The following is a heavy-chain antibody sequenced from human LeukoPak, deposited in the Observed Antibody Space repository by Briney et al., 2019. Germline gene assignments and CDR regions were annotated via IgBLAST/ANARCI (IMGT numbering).Heavy chain of an antibody. V-gene: IGHV1-2*02. D-gene: IGHD5-12*01. CDR3: ARDRRYSGYVGAAYYYYMDV. J-gene: IGHJ6*03. CDR1: GYTFTGYY. Sequence: GASVKVSCKASGYTFTGYYMHWVRQAPGQGLEWMGWIKPNSGGTNYAQKFQGRVTMTRDTSISTAYMELSRLRSDDTAVYYCARDRRYSGYVGAAYYYYMDVWGKGTTVTVSS. CDR2: IKPNSGGT.